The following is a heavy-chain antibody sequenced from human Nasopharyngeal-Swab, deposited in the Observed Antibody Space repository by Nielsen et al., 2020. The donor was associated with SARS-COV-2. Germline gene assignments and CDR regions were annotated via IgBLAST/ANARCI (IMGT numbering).Heavy chain of an antibody. CDR3: AKDRNSAYYYYYMDV. Sequence: WIRQPPGKGLEWVSSVSGRDSTYYADSVKGRFTISRDISKNTPYLQMTSLRAEDTAVYYCAKDRNSAYYYYYMDVWGKGTTVTVSS. CDR2: VSGRDST. V-gene: IGHV3-23*01. D-gene: IGHD1-26*01. J-gene: IGHJ6*03.